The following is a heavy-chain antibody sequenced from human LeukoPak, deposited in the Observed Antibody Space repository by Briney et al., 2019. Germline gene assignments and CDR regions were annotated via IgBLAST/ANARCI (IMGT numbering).Heavy chain of an antibody. CDR3: LVIASAGTGY. D-gene: IGHD6-13*01. CDR1: GFTFSSYW. Sequence: PGGPLRLSCAASGFTFSSYWMSWVRQAPGKGLEWVANINQDGSEKYYVDSVKGRFTISRDNAKNSLFLQMNSLTAEDTAVYYCLVIASAGTGYWGQGTLVTVSS. V-gene: IGHV3-7*01. J-gene: IGHJ4*02. CDR2: INQDGSEK.